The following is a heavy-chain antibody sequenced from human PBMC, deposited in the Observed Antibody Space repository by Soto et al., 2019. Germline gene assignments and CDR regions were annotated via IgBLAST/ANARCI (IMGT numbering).Heavy chain of an antibody. CDR1: GGFVSSGSYY. J-gene: IGHJ3*02. CDR2: MSHSGGT. CDR3: ARVERGTVTTVVDAFDI. Sequence: QVQLQQWGAGLLKPSETLSLTCAVYGGFVSSGSYYWSWIRQPPGKGLEWIGEMSHSGGTHFNPSLQGRVTISVDTSNNQCSLRMSAVTAADTALYYCARVERGTVTTVVDAFDIWGPGTMVTVSS. V-gene: IGHV4-34*01. D-gene: IGHD1-1*01.